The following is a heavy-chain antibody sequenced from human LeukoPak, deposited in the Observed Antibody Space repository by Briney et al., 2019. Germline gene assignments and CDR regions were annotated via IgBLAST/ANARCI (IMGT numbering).Heavy chain of an antibody. CDR1: GGTFSSYG. D-gene: IGHD3-16*01. CDR3: AREIIGEGGNWFDS. J-gene: IGHJ5*01. CDR2: IIPIFGTG. Sequence: SVKVSCKASGGTFSSYGISWVRQAPGQGLEWMGGIIPIFGTGNYAQKFQGRVTITADKSTSTAYKELSSLRSEDTAVYYCAREIIGEGGNWFDSWGQGTLVSVSS. V-gene: IGHV1-69*06.